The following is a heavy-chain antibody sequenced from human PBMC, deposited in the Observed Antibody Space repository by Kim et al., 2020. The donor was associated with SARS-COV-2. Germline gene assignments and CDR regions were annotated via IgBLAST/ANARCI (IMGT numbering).Heavy chain of an antibody. D-gene: IGHD1-26*01. CDR2: IHPNSGDT. V-gene: IGHV1-2*06. CDR3: ARGQRDGSSYCEL. J-gene: IGHJ4*02. CDR1: GYTFTDYY. Sequence: ASVKVSCKASGYTFTDYYIHWVRQAPGQGLEWMGRIHPNSGDTDYAQKFRDRVTMTRDTSVTTTYMEMSTLRSDDTAVFYCARGQRDGSSYCELWGQGTLATVSS.